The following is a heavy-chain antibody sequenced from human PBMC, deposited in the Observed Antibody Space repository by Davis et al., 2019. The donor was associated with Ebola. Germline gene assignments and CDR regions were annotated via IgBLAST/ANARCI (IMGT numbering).Heavy chain of an antibody. CDR1: GFTFSSYG. J-gene: IGHJ6*04. V-gene: IGHV3-30*02. D-gene: IGHD6-19*01. Sequence: GGSLRLSCAASGFTFSSYGMHWVRQAPGKGLEWVAFIRYDGSNKYYADSVKGRFTISRDNSKNTLYLQMNSLRAEDTAVYYCAKEKSSGWYLIDYGMDVWGKGTTVTVSS. CDR3: AKEKSSGWYLIDYGMDV. CDR2: IRYDGSNK.